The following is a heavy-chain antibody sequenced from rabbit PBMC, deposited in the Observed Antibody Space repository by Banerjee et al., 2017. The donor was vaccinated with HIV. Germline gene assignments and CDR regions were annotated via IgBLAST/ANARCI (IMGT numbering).Heavy chain of an antibody. CDR3: ARDAGGDGYSNDL. CDR2: IGAGSSGTT. V-gene: IGHV1S45*01. Sequence: QEQLVESGGGLVQPEGSLTLTCKASGFTLSSYWMWWVRQAPGKGLEWIACIGAGSSGTTYYASWAKGRFTISKTSSTTVTLQMTSLTAADTATYFCARDAGGDGYSNDLWGPGTLVTVS. D-gene: IGHD7-1*01. CDR1: GFTLSSYW. J-gene: IGHJ4*01.